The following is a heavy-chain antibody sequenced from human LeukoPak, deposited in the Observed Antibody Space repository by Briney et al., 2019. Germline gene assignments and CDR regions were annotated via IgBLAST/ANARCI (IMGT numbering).Heavy chain of an antibody. CDR2: IKSKTDGGTT. Sequence: PGGSLRLSCAASGFTFSNAWMSWVRQAPGKGLEWVGRIKSKTDGGTTDYAAPVKGRFTISRDDSKDTLYLQMNSLKTEDTAVYYCTTVRGIVVVPYYWGQGTLVTVSS. CDR1: GFTFSNAW. J-gene: IGHJ4*02. V-gene: IGHV3-15*01. CDR3: TTVRGIVVVPYY. D-gene: IGHD3-22*01.